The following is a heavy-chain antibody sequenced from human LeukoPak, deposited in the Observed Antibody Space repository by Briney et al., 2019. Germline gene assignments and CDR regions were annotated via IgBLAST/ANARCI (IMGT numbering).Heavy chain of an antibody. D-gene: IGHD6-19*01. V-gene: IGHV1-69*13. J-gene: IGHJ3*02. CDR3: ARAVAVAGTINAFDI. CDR2: FIPIFGTA. CDR1: GGTFSSYA. Sequence: SVKVSCKASGGTFSSYAISWVRQAPGQGLEWMGGFIPIFGTANYAQKFQGRVTITADESTSTAYMELSSLRSEDTAVYYCARAVAVAGTINAFDIWGQGTMVTVSS.